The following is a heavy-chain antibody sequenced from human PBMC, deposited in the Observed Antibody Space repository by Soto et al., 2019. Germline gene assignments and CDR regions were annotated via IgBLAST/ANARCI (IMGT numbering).Heavy chain of an antibody. CDR3: ARDVGATRSNGMDV. CDR2: IYYSGST. CDR1: WGNIGNYC. D-gene: IGHD1-26*01. V-gene: IGHV4-59*12. Sequence: TVAWGNIGNYCCSWILQPPGKGLEWIGYIYYSGSTNYNPSLKSRVTISVDTSKNQFSLKLSSVTAADTAVYYCARDVGATRSNGMDVWGEGTTVTVSS. J-gene: IGHJ6*04.